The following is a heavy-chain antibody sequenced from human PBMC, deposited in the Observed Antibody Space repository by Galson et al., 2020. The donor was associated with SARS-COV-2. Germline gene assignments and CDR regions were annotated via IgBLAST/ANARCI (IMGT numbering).Heavy chain of an antibody. CDR1: GFTFSTYA. CDR2: ISYDGRNK. J-gene: IGHJ6*02. D-gene: IGHD4-17*01. V-gene: IGHV3-30*04. Sequence: GESLKISCAASGFTFSTYAMHWVRQAPGKGLEWVAVISYDGRNKYYADSVKGRFTISRDNSKNTLYLLMNSLRADDTAVHYCARDPRDGDYVGYYDDGMDVWGQVTTVTVS. CDR3: ARDPRDGDYVGYYDDGMDV.